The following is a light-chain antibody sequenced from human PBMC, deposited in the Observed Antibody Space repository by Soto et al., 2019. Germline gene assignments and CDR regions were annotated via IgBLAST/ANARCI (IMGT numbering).Light chain of an antibody. CDR2: DAS. CDR1: QSISSW. J-gene: IGKJ5*01. CDR3: QQYNSYSPT. V-gene: IGKV1-5*01. Sequence: DIQMTQSPSTLSASVVDRVTITCRASQSISSWLAWYQQKPGKAPKLLIYDASSLESGVPSRFSGSGSGTEFTLTISSLQPDDFATYYCQQYNSYSPTFGQGTRLEI.